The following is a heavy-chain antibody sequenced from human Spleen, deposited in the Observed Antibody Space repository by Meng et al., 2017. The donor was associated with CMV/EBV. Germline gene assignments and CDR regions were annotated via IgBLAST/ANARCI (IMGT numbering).Heavy chain of an antibody. CDR3: TRDIYYSCGSGCYYFDV. CDR1: GFTFSYYW. Sequence: LSLTCAASGFTFSYYWMHWVRQAPGKGLEWVSRINTDGSTTTYADSVKGRFTISRDNAKSSLSLQMNSLRAEDTALYYCTRDIYYSCGSGCYYFDVWGQGTLVTVSS. D-gene: IGHD3-22*01. CDR2: INTDGSTT. V-gene: IGHV3-74*03. J-gene: IGHJ4*02.